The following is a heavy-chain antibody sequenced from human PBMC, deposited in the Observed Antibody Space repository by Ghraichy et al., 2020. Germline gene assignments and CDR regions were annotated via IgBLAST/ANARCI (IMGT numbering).Heavy chain of an antibody. J-gene: IGHJ1*01. V-gene: IGHV4-31*03. Sequence: PLSLTCIVSGGPVTSSGYYWSWIRQHPGKGLEWLGYIYDSANTYYSASLKSRLTMSLDTSKNQFSLKLTSATAADTAIYFCARSAFGSGNYEHWGPGTLVTVSS. CDR2: IYDSANT. CDR1: GGPVTSSGYY. D-gene: IGHD3-10*01. CDR3: ARSAFGSGNYEH.